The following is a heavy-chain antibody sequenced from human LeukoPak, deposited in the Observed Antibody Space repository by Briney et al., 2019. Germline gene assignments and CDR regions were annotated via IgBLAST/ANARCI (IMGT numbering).Heavy chain of an antibody. J-gene: IGHJ4*02. D-gene: IGHD1-26*01. CDR3: ARDEWELLPFDY. V-gene: IGHV3-30-3*01. CDR1: GFTFSSYA. Sequence: PGGSLRLSCAASGFTFSSYAMHWVRQASGKGLEWVAVISYDGSNKYYADSVKGRFTISRDNSKNTLYPQMNSLRAEDTAVYYCARDEWELLPFDYWGQGTLVTVSS. CDR2: ISYDGSNK.